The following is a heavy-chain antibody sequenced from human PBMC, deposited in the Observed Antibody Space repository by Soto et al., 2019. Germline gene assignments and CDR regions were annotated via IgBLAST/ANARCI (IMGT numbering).Heavy chain of an antibody. Sequence: GGSLRLSCAASGFTFSSYEMNWVRQAPGKGLEWVSYISSSGSTIYYADSVKGRFTISRDNAKNSLYLQMNSLRAEDTAVYYCARASGYCTNGVCYTYGMDVWGQGTTVTVSS. CDR2: ISSSGSTI. CDR3: ARASGYCTNGVCYTYGMDV. CDR1: GFTFSSYE. D-gene: IGHD2-8*01. V-gene: IGHV3-48*03. J-gene: IGHJ6*02.